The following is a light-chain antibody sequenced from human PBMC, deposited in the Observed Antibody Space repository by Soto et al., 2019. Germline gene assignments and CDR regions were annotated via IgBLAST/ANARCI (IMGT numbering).Light chain of an antibody. Sequence: EIVLTQSPGTLSLSPGERATLSCRASQSVSSSYLAWYQQKPGQAPRLLIYGASSRATGIPDRFSGSGSETDFTLTISRLEPEDFAVYYCQQRSNWPPVYTFGQGTKLEIK. CDR2: GAS. J-gene: IGKJ2*01. CDR3: QQRSNWPPVYT. V-gene: IGKV3D-20*02. CDR1: QSVSSSY.